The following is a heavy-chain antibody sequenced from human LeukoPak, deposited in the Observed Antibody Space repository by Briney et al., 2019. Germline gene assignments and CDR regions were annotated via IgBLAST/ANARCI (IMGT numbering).Heavy chain of an antibody. CDR1: GGSISSSYYY. CDR2: IYYSGST. V-gene: IGHV4-61*01. D-gene: IGHD1-26*01. CDR3: ARDRRRSGSQILYDY. J-gene: IGHJ4*02. Sequence: PSETLSLTCTVSGGSISSSYYYWGWIRQPPGKGLEWIGYIYYSGSTNYNPSLKSRVTISVDTSKNQFSLKLSSVTAADTAVYYCARDRRRSGSQILYDYWGQGTLVTVSS.